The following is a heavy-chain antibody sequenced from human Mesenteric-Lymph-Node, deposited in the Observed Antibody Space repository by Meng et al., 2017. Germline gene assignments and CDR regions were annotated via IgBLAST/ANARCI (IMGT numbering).Heavy chain of an antibody. D-gene: IGHD3-10*01. Sequence: GGSLRLSCAASGFTFSSYAMSWVRQAPGKGLEWVSAISGSGVYTYYADSVKGRFTISRDNSKNTLYLQMNSLRAEDTAVYYCAKDRVWFGYFDYWGLGNLVTVSS. CDR3: AKDRVWFGYFDY. CDR2: ISGSGVYT. CDR1: GFTFSSYA. J-gene: IGHJ4*02. V-gene: IGHV3-23*01.